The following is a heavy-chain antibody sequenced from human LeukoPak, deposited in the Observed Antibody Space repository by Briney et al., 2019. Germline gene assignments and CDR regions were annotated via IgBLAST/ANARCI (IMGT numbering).Heavy chain of an antibody. V-gene: IGHV4-34*01. D-gene: IGHD3-3*01. CDR1: GGSFSGYY. CDR2: INHSGST. J-gene: IGHJ4*02. CDR3: ARGPTEYYDFWSGYSADY. Sequence: PSETLSLTCAVYGGSFSGYYWSWIRQPPGKGLEWIGEINHSGSTNYNPSPKSRVTISVDTSKNQFSLKLSSVTAADTAVYYCARGPTEYYDFWSGYSADYWGQGTLVTVSS.